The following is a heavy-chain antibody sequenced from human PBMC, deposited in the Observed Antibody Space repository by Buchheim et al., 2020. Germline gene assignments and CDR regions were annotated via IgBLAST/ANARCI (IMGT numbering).Heavy chain of an antibody. D-gene: IGHD2-15*01. V-gene: IGHV3-30*18. CDR1: GFTFSRYH. CDR3: AKDRSYCSGGSCPNYFDY. Sequence: QVQLVESGGGVVQPGRSLRLSCAASGFTFSRYHMHWVRQAPGKGLEWLAFISYDGSHKYYADSVKGRSTISRDTSKNTLYLQMNSLRAEDTAVYYCAKDRSYCSGGSCPNYFDYWGQGTL. CDR2: ISYDGSHK. J-gene: IGHJ4*02.